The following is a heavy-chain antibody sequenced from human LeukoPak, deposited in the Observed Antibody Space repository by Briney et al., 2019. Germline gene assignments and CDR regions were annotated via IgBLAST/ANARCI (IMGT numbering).Heavy chain of an antibody. Sequence: PGGSLRLSCAASGFTFDDYAMHWVRQAPGKGLEWVSGISWNSGNIGCADSVKGRFTISRDKAKNSLYLQMNSLRSEDTALYNCAKAEGGWESLPSDYWGQGTLVTVSS. CDR1: GFTFDDYA. D-gene: IGHD1-26*01. J-gene: IGHJ4*02. V-gene: IGHV3-9*01. CDR3: AKAEGGWESLPSDY. CDR2: ISWNSGNI.